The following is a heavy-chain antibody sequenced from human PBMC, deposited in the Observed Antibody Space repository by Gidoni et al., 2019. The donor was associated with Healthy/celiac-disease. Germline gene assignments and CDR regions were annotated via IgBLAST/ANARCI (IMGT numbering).Heavy chain of an antibody. D-gene: IGHD6-19*01. J-gene: IGHJ4*02. CDR1: GFSLSTSGMC. CDR3: ARSIIAVAGQTDSVNFDY. V-gene: IGHV2-70*15. Sequence: QVTLRESGPALVKPTQTITLTCTFSGFSLSTSGMCVSWLRQPPGKALEWLARIDWDDDKYYSTSLKTRLTISKDTSKDQVVLTMTNMDPVDTATYYCARSIIAVAGQTDSVNFDYWGQGTLVTVSS. CDR2: IDWDDDK.